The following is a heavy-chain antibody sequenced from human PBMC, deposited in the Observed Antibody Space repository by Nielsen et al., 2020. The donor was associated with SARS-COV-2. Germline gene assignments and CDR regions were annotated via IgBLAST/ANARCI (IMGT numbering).Heavy chain of an antibody. CDR2: INQDGSEE. V-gene: IGHV3-7*01. J-gene: IGHJ5*02. CDR3: ATGAAAGTQNWFDP. Sequence: GESLKISCAASGFTLSYQWMGWVRQAPGKGLQWVADINQDGSEEVYVDSVKGRFTISRDNAKNSLFLQMNSLRAEDTAVYYCATGAAAGTQNWFDPWGQGTLVTVSS. D-gene: IGHD6-13*01. CDR1: GFTLSYQW.